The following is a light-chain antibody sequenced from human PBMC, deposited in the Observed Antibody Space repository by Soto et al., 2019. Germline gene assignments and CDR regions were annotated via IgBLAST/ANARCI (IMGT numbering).Light chain of an antibody. V-gene: IGKV3-20*01. Sequence: EIVLTQSPGTLSLSPGERATLSCRASQSVSSSYLAWYQQKPGQAPRLLIYGASSRATGIPDRFSGSGSGRDFTLTNSRLEPEDFAVYYCQQYGSSPRTFGQGTKPEIK. J-gene: IGKJ2*01. CDR2: GAS. CDR3: QQYGSSPRT. CDR1: QSVSSSY.